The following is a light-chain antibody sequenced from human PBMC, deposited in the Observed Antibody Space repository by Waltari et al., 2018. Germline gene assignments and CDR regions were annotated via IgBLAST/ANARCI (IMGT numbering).Light chain of an antibody. CDR2: DVT. V-gene: IGLV2-11*01. J-gene: IGLJ2*01. Sequence: QSALTQPRSVSASPGQSVTISCTGSSSDVGAYNYVSCYQQHPGKAPKLIIYDVTDRPSGVPDRFSGSKSGNTASLTISGLQSEDEADYYCCSYAGRSIFGLFGGGTKLTVL. CDR3: CSYAGRSIFGL. CDR1: SSDVGAYNY.